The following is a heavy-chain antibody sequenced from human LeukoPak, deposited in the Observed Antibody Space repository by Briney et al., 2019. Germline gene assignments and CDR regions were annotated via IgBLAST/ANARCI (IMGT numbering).Heavy chain of an antibody. D-gene: IGHD6-19*01. CDR3: ARGQEQFSSPWQWGPRRKNFYYYGMDV. CDR2: ISSDGNT. V-gene: IGHV3-66*01. CDR1: GFTVSSSS. J-gene: IGHJ6*02. Sequence: GGSLRLSCAASGFTVSSSSMNWVRLGPGKGLEWVSVISSDGNTYYADSVKGRFTISRDDSRNTLSLQMHGLRADDTAVYYCARGQEQFSSPWQWGPRRKNFYYYGMDVWGQGTTVTVSS.